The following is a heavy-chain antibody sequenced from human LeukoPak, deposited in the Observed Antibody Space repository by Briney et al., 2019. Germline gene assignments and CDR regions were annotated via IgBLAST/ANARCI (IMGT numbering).Heavy chain of an antibody. Sequence: GRSLRLSGAASGFTFSSYGMHWVRQAPGRGLEWVAIIWHDGSNKYYADSVKGRFTISRDNSKNTLDLQMNSLRAEDTAVYCCARDRSSGAFDYWGQGTLVTVSS. V-gene: IGHV3-33*01. CDR1: GFTFSSYG. J-gene: IGHJ4*02. CDR2: IWHDGSNK. D-gene: IGHD2-15*01. CDR3: ARDRSSGAFDY.